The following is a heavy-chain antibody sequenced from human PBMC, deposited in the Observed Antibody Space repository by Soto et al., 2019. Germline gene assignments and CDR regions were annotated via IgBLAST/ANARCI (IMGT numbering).Heavy chain of an antibody. J-gene: IGHJ2*01. CDR2: IIPMLAAP. Sequence: QGQLVQSGAEVKKPGSSVKVSCKASGGSFRTYAINWVRQAPGQGLEWMGGIIPMLAAPTYAQKFQGRLTITADKCTTTVYMGLSSLASEDTAVYNCARVGPPAPSVIWFFDLWGRGTLVTVSS. CDR1: GGSFRTYA. V-gene: IGHV1-69*06. CDR3: ARVGPPAPSVIWFFDL. D-gene: IGHD2-21*01.